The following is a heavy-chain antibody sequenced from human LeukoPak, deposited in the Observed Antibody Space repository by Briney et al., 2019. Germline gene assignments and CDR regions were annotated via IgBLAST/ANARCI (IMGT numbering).Heavy chain of an antibody. CDR2: FIPILGIE. Sequence: SVKVSCKASGGTFSSYAISWVRQAPGHRLEWRGRFIPILGIENYAQKFQGRVTITADKSTSTAYMELSSLRSEDTAVYYCARDDSAYGSGSYYWFDPWGQGTLVTVSS. D-gene: IGHD3-10*01. V-gene: IGHV1-69*04. J-gene: IGHJ5*02. CDR1: GGTFSSYA. CDR3: ARDDSAYGSGSYYWFDP.